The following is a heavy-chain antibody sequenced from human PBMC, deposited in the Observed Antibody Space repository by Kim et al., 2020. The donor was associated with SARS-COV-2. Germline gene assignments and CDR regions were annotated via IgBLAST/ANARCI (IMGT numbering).Heavy chain of an antibody. J-gene: IGHJ5*01. D-gene: IGHD3-10*01. V-gene: IGHV4-34*01. CDR2: INHTGTT. CDR3: GSRRLVRGPLDS. Sequence: SETLSLTCAVYGESFSGYCWTWIRQPPGKGLEWIGEINHTGTTSYNPSLKSRVTISVDTSKNHFPLKLTSMTAADTAVYYCGSRRLVRGPLDSWGQGSLVTVSS. CDR1: GESFSGYC.